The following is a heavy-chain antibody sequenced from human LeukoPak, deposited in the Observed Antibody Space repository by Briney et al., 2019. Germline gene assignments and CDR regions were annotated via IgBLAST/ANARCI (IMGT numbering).Heavy chain of an antibody. CDR3: ARDSGPHSSSWYFLRSSWFDP. D-gene: IGHD6-13*01. CDR2: TYYRSKWYN. J-gene: IGHJ5*02. CDR1: GDSVSSNSAA. Sequence: SQTLSLTCAISGDSVSSNSAAWNWIRQSPSRGLEWLGRTYYRSKWYNDYAVSVKSRITINPDTSKNQFSLQLNSVTPEDTAVYYCARDSGPHSSSWYFLRSSWFDPWGQGTLVTVSS. V-gene: IGHV6-1*01.